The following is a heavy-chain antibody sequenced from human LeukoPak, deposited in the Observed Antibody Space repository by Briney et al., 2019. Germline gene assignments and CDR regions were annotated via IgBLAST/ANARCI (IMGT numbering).Heavy chain of an antibody. V-gene: IGHV1-2*02. D-gene: IGHD3-10*01. CDR3: ARTLLDYYYGSGGGVSNWFDP. CDR2: INPNSGGT. Sequence: ASVKVSCKASGYTFTGYYMHWVRQAPGQGLEWMGWINPNSGGTNYAQKFQGRVTMTRDTSISTAYMELSRVRSDDTAVYYCARTLLDYYYGSGGGVSNWFDPWGQGTLVTVSS. CDR1: GYTFTGYY. J-gene: IGHJ5*02.